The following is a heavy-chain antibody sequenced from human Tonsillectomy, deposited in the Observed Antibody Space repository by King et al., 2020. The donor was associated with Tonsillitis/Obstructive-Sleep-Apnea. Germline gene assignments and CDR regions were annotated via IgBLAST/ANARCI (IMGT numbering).Heavy chain of an antibody. V-gene: IGHV4-59*01. D-gene: IGHD7-27*01. CDR1: GGSISSDY. CDR2: IYYSGST. Sequence: QLQESGPGLVKPSETLSLTCTVSGGSISSDYWSWIRQPPGKGLAWIGYIYYSGSTNYNPSLKSRVTISVDTSKNQFSLKLSSVTAADTAVYYCARELGNYAFDIWGQGTMVTVSS. CDR3: ARELGNYAFDI. J-gene: IGHJ3*02.